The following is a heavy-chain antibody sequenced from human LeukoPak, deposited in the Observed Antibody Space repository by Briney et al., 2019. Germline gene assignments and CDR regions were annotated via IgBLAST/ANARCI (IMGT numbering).Heavy chain of an antibody. J-gene: IGHJ4*02. V-gene: IGHV1-18*01. Sequence: GASVKVSCKASGYTFTSYGISWVRQAPGQGLEWMGWISAYNGNTNYAQKLQGRVTMTRDMSTSTVYMELSSLRSDDTAVYYCARSGNYSSFDYWGQGTLVTVSS. CDR1: GYTFTSYG. D-gene: IGHD3-22*01. CDR3: ARSGNYSSFDY. CDR2: ISAYNGNT.